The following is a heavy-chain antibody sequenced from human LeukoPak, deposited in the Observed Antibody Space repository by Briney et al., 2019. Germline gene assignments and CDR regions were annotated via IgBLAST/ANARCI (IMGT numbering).Heavy chain of an antibody. CDR3: ARLAGGNDYGDD. J-gene: IGHJ4*02. V-gene: IGHV4-39*01. CDR1: GGSVSSSSYY. CDR2: IYYSGST. D-gene: IGHD4-17*01. Sequence: PSETLSLICTVSGGSVSSSSYYWGWLRQPPGKGLEWIGSIYYSGSTYYNPSLKSRVTISVDTSKNQFSLKLSSVTAADTAVYYCARLAGGNDYGDDWGQGTLVTVSS.